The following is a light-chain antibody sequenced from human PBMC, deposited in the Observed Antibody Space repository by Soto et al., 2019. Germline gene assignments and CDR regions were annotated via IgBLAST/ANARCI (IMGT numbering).Light chain of an antibody. CDR2: AAF. CDR1: QGISSY. CDR3: QQVNSYPLT. J-gene: IGKJ4*01. V-gene: IGKV1-9*01. Sequence: IQLTQSPSSLSASVGDRVTITCRASQGISSYLAWYQQKPGRAPRLLIYAAFTLQSGVPSRFSGSGSGTDFTLTISSLQPEGFATYYCQQVNSYPLTFGGGPKVEIK.